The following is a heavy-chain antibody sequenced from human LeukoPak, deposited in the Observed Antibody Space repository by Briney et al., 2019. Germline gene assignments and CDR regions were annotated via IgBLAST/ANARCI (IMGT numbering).Heavy chain of an antibody. V-gene: IGHV3-23*01. CDR3: AKRLAYSSSWYYFDY. CDR1: GFTFSSYA. Sequence: GGSLRLSCAASGFTFSSYAMSWVRQAPGKGLEWVSAISASGGSSYYADSVKGRFTISRDNSKNTPYLQMNSLRAEDTAVYYCAKRLAYSSSWYYFDYWGQGTLVTVSS. D-gene: IGHD6-13*01. CDR2: ISASGGSS. J-gene: IGHJ4*02.